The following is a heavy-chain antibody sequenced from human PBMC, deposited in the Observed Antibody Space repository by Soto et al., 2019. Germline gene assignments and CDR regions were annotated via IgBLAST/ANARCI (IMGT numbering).Heavy chain of an antibody. CDR2: ISSSSSYI. CDR3: RGAQARSLSVRAFDI. Sequence: GSLRLSCAASGFTFSISSMNWVRQAPGKGLEWVSSISSSSSYIYYADSVKGRFTISRDNAKNSLYLQMNSLRAEDTAVYYCRGAQARSLSVRAFDIWVKGTMVT. V-gene: IGHV3-21*01. CDR1: GFTFSISS. J-gene: IGHJ3*02. D-gene: IGHD4-17*01.